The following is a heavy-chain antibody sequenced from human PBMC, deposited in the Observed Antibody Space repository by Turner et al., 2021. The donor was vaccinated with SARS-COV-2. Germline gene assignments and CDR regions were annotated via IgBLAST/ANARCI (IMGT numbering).Heavy chain of an antibody. Sequence: QVLQVESGRGVVQPGGSLKLSCSTSGFSFKSFAIHWVRQAPGKGLEWVSAISPAGKKAYYADSVNGRFTISRDNSKNTVYLQMNSLRAEDTAVYYCARRDDAFDIWGQGTMLTVSS. CDR2: ISPAGKKA. CDR3: ARRDDAFDI. J-gene: IGHJ3*02. V-gene: IGHV3-30*04. CDR1: GFSFKSFA.